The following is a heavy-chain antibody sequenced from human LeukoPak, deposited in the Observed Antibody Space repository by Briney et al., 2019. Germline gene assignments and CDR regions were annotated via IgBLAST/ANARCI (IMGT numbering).Heavy chain of an antibody. CDR1: GCTFTSYG. V-gene: IGHV1-18*01. CDR2: ISAYNGNT. Sequence: ASVKVSCKASGCTFTSYGISWVRQAPGQGLEWMGWISAYNGNTNYAQKLQGRVTMTTDTSTSTAYMELRSLRSDDTAVYYCARDYSLWFGELLSGYFDYWGQGTLVTVSS. CDR3: ARDYSLWFGELLSGYFDY. J-gene: IGHJ4*02. D-gene: IGHD3-10*01.